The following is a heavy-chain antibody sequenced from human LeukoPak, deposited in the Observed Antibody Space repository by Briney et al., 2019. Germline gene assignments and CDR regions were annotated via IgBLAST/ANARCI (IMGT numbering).Heavy chain of an antibody. CDR3: AKAVFGVVIRGGGYYYGMDV. D-gene: IGHD3-3*01. Sequence: PGGSLRLSCAASGFTFDDYAMHWVRQAPGKGLEWVSGISWNSGSIGYADSVKGRFTISRDNAKNSLYLQMNSLRAEDTALYYCAKAVFGVVIRGGGYYYGMDVWGQGTTVTVSS. CDR1: GFTFDDYA. V-gene: IGHV3-9*01. CDR2: ISWNSGSI. J-gene: IGHJ6*02.